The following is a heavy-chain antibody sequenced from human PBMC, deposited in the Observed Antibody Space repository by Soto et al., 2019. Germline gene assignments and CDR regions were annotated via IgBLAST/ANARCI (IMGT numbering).Heavy chain of an antibody. J-gene: IGHJ6*02. CDR2: ISIYNGNT. CDR1: GYTFTSYG. D-gene: IGHD4-17*01. V-gene: IGHV1-18*01. CDR3: ARDVRSHDYGHYYYGMDV. Sequence: QVQLVQSGAEVNKPGASVKVSCKASGYTFTSYGISWVRQAPGQGRGWMGWISIYNGNTTYAQQLQGRVTMTTDTPTSKAYMELRSLRSDDTAVYYCARDVRSHDYGHYYYGMDVWGQGTTVTVSS.